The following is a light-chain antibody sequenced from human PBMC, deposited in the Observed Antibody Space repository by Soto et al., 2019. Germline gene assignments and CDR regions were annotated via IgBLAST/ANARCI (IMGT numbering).Light chain of an antibody. J-gene: IGKJ4*01. Sequence: EIVLTHSPGTLSLSPWEGAALSRRASQSVSSFLAWYQQKPGQAPRLLIYDASNRATGTPARFSGSGSGTDFTLTISSLEPEDFAVYYCQQRSNGLTFGGGTKV. CDR2: DAS. CDR1: QSVSSF. CDR3: QQRSNGLT. V-gene: IGKV3-11*01.